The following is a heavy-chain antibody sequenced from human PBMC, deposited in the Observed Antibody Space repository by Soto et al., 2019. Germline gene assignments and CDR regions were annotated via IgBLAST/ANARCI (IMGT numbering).Heavy chain of an antibody. J-gene: IGHJ5*02. CDR1: GYPFTSYG. V-gene: IGHV1-18*01. Sequence: ASVKVSCKASGYPFTSYGISWVRQAPGQGLEWMGWISAYNGNTNYAQKLQGRVTMTTDTSTSTAYMELRSLRSDDTAVYYCARRITMVRGVIHPGFWFDPWGQGTLVTVSS. CDR3: ARRITMVRGVIHPGFWFDP. CDR2: ISAYNGNT. D-gene: IGHD3-10*01.